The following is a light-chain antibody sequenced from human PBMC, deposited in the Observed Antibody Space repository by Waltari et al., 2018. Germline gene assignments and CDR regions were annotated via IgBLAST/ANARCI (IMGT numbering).Light chain of an antibody. V-gene: IGLV3-1*01. J-gene: IGLJ2*01. Sequence: SYDLTQPPSVSVSPGQTATITCSGDKLGDKYVCWYKQRPGQSPVLLGFQDNKRPPGIPGRFAGSKSGNTATLTIGGTQAMDEADYYCQAWDSGVIFGGGTKLTVL. CDR2: QDN. CDR3: QAWDSGVI. CDR1: KLGDKY.